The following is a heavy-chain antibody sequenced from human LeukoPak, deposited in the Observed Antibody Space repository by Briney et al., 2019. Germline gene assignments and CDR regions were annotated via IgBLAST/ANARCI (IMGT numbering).Heavy chain of an antibody. Sequence: GASVKVSCKASGYTFTGYYMHWVRQAPGQGLEWMGWINPNSGGTNYAQKFQGRVTMTRDTSISTAYMELSRLRSDDTAVYYCARQLYCSSTSCYEGVNWFDPWGQGTLVTVSS. CDR3: ARQLYCSSTSCYEGVNWFDP. V-gene: IGHV1-2*02. J-gene: IGHJ5*02. D-gene: IGHD2-2*01. CDR2: INPNSGGT. CDR1: GYTFTGYY.